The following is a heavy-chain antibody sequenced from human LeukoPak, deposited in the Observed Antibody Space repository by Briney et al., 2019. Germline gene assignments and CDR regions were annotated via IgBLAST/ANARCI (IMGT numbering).Heavy chain of an antibody. CDR2: IHNSGST. J-gene: IGHJ4*02. Sequence: PSETLSLTCTVSGGSISSHYWSWVRQAPGKGLEWIGYIHNSGSTNYNPSLESRVTMSVDTSKNQFSLNLSSVTAADTAVYYCARQDGYCSKTSRYGTPVNGFDLWGQGSVVTVSS. CDR3: ARQDGYCSKTSRYGTPVNGFDL. CDR1: GGSISSHY. V-gene: IGHV4-59*08. D-gene: IGHD2-2*01.